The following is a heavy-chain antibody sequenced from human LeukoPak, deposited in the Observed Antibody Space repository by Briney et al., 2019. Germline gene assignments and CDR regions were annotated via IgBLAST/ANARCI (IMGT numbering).Heavy chain of an antibody. CDR1: GFIFNNYA. CDR3: ARGAREADDYGGFFDS. Sequence: GGSLRLSCAASGFIFNNYAMHWARQAPGKGLEWVAVISYDGSNKDYPDSVKGRFTISRDNSKHTLYLQMNSLRAEDTAVYYCARGAREADDYGGFFDSWGQGTLVTVSS. D-gene: IGHD4-23*01. CDR2: ISYDGSNK. V-gene: IGHV3-30*04. J-gene: IGHJ4*02.